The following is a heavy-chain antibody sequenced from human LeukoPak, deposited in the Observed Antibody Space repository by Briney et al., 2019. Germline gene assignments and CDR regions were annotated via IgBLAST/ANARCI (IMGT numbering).Heavy chain of an antibody. D-gene: IGHD5-24*01. CDR3: AINHRDGYSELGY. J-gene: IGHJ4*02. Sequence: GGSLRLSCAASGFTFSSYWMSWVRQAPGKGLEWVANIKQDGSEKYYVDSVKGRFTISRDNAKNSLYLQMNSLRAEDTAVYYCAINHRDGYSELGYWGQGTLVTVSS. CDR2: IKQDGSEK. CDR1: GFTFSSYW. V-gene: IGHV3-7*01.